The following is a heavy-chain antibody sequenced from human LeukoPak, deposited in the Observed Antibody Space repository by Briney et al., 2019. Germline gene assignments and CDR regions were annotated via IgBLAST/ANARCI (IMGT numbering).Heavy chain of an antibody. CDR3: AKEGVLRFLDLATELDY. J-gene: IGHJ4*02. V-gene: IGHV3-72*01. D-gene: IGHD3-3*01. Sequence: GGSLRLSCAASGFTFSDHYMDWVRQAPGEGLEWVGRIRNKAYSYTTEYAASVKGRFTISRDDSKNSLYLQMNSLKTEDTAVYYCAKEGVLRFLDLATELDYWGQGTLVTVSS. CDR2: IRNKAYSYTT. CDR1: GFTFSDHY.